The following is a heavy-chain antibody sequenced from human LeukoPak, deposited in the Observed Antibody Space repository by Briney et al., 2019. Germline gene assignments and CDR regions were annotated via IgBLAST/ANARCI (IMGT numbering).Heavy chain of an antibody. J-gene: IGHJ4*02. V-gene: IGHV4-30-2*01. CDR2: IYHSGST. D-gene: IGHD6-13*01. CDR3: ARGKGVWRMAYSSSSPSPYYFDY. CDR1: GGSISSGGYS. Sequence: SETLSLTCAVSGGSISSGGYSRSWIRQPPGKGLEWIGYIYHSGSTYYNPSLKSRVTISVDRSKNQFSLKLSSVTAADTAVYYCARGKGVWRMAYSSSSPSPYYFDYWGQGTLVTVSS.